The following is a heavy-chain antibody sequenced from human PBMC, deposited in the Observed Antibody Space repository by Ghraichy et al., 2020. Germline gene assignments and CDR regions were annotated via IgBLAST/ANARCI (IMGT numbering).Heavy chain of an antibody. D-gene: IGHD4-11*01. Sequence: GGSLRLSCAGSGFTFSSYWMSWVRQAPGKGLEWVACIKEDGSEKYYVDSVKGRFTISRDNAKNSLYLQMNSLRAEDTAVYYCTRDSFYSNYHWGQGTLVTVSS. CDR1: GFTFSSYW. J-gene: IGHJ5*02. CDR3: TRDSFYSNYH. CDR2: IKEDGSEK. V-gene: IGHV3-7*03.